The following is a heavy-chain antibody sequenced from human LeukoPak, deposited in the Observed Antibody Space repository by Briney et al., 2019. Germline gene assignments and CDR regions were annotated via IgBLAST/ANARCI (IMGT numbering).Heavy chain of an antibody. CDR1: GFTFTSYA. J-gene: IGHJ4*02. V-gene: IGHV3-23*01. CDR3: AKDQRFCSSKRCYILFAY. CDR2: ISGSGDST. D-gene: IGHD2-2*01. Sequence: GGSLRLSCAASGFTFTSYAMSWIRQAPGKGLEWVSVISGSGDSTNYADSVKGRFTISRDNSKSTLYLQMNSLRAEDTAVYYCAKDQRFCSSKRCYILFAYWGQGTLVTVSS.